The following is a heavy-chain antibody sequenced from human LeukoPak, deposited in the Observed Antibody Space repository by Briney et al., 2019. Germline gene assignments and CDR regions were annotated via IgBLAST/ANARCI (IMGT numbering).Heavy chain of an antibody. V-gene: IGHV4-61*01. CDR1: GGSFSSGSYY. CDR2: IYYSGST. CDR3: AHSSWSGWFDP. D-gene: IGHD6-6*01. Sequence: SETLSLTCTVSGGSFSSGSYYWSWIRQPPGKGLEWIGYIYYSGSTNYNPSLKSRVTISVDTSKNQFSLKLSSVTAADTAVYYCAHSSWSGWFDPWGQGTLVTVSS. J-gene: IGHJ5*02.